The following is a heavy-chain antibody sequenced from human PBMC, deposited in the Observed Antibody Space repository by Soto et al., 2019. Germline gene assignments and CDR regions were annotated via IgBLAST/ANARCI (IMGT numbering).Heavy chain of an antibody. V-gene: IGHV4-59*01. J-gene: IGHJ4*02. Sequence: SETLSLTNTVAGGSISSYYWSWIRQPPGKGLEWIGYIYYSGSTNYNPSLKSRVTISVDTSKNQFSLKLSSVTAADTAVYYCARPDLTMAFDHWGQGTLVTVSS. CDR1: GGSISSYY. D-gene: IGHD3-10*01. CDR3: ARPDLTMAFDH. CDR2: IYYSGST.